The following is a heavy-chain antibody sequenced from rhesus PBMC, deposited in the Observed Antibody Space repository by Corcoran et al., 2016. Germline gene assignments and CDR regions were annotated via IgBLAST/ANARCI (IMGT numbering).Heavy chain of an antibody. CDR1: GFTFSSYG. D-gene: IGHD3-9*01. CDR2: INSGGGST. Sequence: EVQLVETGGGLVQPGGSLKLSCAASGFTFSSYGMSWVRQAPGKGLEWVSAINSGGGSTYYAASVKGRVTNSGDNSKNTLYLERNSLSAEDTAVYYCAKRGATEGGIDYWGQGVLVTVSS. V-gene: IGHV3S5*01. CDR3: AKRGATEGGIDY. J-gene: IGHJ4*01.